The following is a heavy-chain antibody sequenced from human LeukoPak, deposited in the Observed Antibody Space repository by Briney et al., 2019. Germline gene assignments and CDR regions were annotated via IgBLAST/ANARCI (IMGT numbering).Heavy chain of an antibody. CDR3: ARDLGGALYYYDSSGYSDAFDI. V-gene: IGHV3-7*05. CDR2: IKQDGSEK. J-gene: IGHJ3*02. D-gene: IGHD3-22*01. CDR1: GFTFSSYW. Sequence: GGSLRLSCAASGFTFSSYWMSWVRQAPGKGLEWVANIKQDGSEKYYVDSVKGRFTISRDNAKNSLYLQMNSLRAEDTAVYYCARDLGGALYYYDSSGYSDAFDIWGQGTMVTVSS.